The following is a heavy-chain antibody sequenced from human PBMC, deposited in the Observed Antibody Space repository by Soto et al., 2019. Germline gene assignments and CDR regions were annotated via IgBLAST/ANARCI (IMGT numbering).Heavy chain of an antibody. CDR3: AKYLFPPDYKKHYYYYMDV. Sequence: GGSLSLSCAASGFTFNHFAMGWVRRAPGKGLEWVSSIRADGGKTYYADSVKGRFTISRDNSKNTLHLQMNSLRAEDTAVYYCAKYLFPPDYKKHYYYYMDVWGKGTTVTVS. J-gene: IGHJ6*03. CDR2: IRADGGKT. CDR1: GFTFNHFA. D-gene: IGHD4-4*01. V-gene: IGHV3-23*01.